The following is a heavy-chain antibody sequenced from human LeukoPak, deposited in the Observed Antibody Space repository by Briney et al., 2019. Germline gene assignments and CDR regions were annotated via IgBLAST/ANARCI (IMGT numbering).Heavy chain of an antibody. CDR3: ARGADSSSFYYYYYMDV. CDR1: GGSISSSSYY. J-gene: IGHJ6*03. D-gene: IGHD6-6*01. CDR2: IYYSGST. Sequence: SETLSLTCTVSGGSISSSSYYWGWIRQPPGKGLEWIGSIYYSGSTYYNPSLKSRVTISVDTSKNQFSLKLSSVTAADTAVYYCARGADSSSFYYYYYMDVWGKGTTVTDSS. V-gene: IGHV4-39*07.